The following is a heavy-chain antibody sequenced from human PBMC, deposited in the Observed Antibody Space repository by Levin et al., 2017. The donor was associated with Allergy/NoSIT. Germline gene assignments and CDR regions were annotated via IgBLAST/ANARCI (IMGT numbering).Heavy chain of an antibody. CDR3: ARDTVTVTSRGTDY. J-gene: IGHJ4*02. CDR1: GFTFSSYG. CDR2: ISTSSSAI. V-gene: IGHV3-48*02. Sequence: GGSLRLSCAASGFTFSSYGMNWVRQAPGRGLEWVSYISTSSSAIYYADSVKGRFTISRDNAKNSLYLQMNSLTDDDTAVYYCARDTVTVTSRGTDYWGQGTLVTVSS. D-gene: IGHD4-17*01.